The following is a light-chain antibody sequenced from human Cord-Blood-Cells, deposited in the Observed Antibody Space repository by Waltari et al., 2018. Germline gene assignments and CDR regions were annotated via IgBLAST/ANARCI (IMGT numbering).Light chain of an antibody. CDR3: SSYTSSSTLNWV. CDR2: DVS. CDR1: SSDAGGYNY. V-gene: IGLV2-14*01. J-gene: IGLJ3*02. Sequence: QSALTQPASVSGSPGQSITISCTGTSSDAGGYNYVSWYQQHPGKAPKLMIYDVSNRPSGVSNRFSGSKSGNTASLTISGLQAEDEADYYCSSYTSSSTLNWVFGGGTKLTVL.